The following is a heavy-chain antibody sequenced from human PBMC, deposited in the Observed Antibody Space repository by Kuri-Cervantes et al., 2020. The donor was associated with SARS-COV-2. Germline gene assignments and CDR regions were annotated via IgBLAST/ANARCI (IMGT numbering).Heavy chain of an antibody. D-gene: IGHD6-13*01. CDR1: GFTFSSYA. Sequence: GGSLRLSCAASGFTFSSYAMSWVRQAPGKGLEWVSAISGSGGSTYYADSVKGRFTISRDNSKNTLYLQMNSLRAEDTAVYYCAKVCSSLNRKDRYFDYWGQGTLVTVSS. CDR2: ISGSGGST. V-gene: IGHV3-23*01. CDR3: AKVCSSLNRKDRYFDY. J-gene: IGHJ4*02.